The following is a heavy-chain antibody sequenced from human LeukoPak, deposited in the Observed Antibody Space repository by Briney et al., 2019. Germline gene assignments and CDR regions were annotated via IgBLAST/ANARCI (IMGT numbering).Heavy chain of an antibody. CDR1: GDSISDYY. Sequence: PSETLSLTCTVSGDSISDYYRSWIRQPPGKGLEWIGYIYHSGSTNYIPSLKSRVTISVDTSKNQFSLKLSSVTAADTAVYYCARVLARGMAVAGDAFDIWGQGTMVTVSS. J-gene: IGHJ3*02. V-gene: IGHV4-59*01. D-gene: IGHD6-19*01. CDR2: IYHSGST. CDR3: ARVLARGMAVAGDAFDI.